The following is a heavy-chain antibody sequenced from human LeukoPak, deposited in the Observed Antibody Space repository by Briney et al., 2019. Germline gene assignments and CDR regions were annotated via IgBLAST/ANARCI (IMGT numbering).Heavy chain of an antibody. J-gene: IGHJ4*02. CDR2: IRSKAYGGTT. D-gene: IGHD1-1*01. V-gene: IGHV3-49*02. CDR1: GFTFENYR. CDR3: TRDGERGDDRPFDY. Sequence: GGSLRLSCAASGFTFENYRMHWVRQAPGKGLEWVGFIRSKAYGGTTEYAASVKGRFTISRDDSKSIAYLQMNSLKTEDTAVYYCTRDGERGDDRPFDYWGQGTLVTVSS.